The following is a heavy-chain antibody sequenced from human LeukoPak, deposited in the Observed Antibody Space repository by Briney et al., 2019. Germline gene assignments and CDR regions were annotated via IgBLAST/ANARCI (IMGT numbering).Heavy chain of an antibody. CDR2: IYYSGST. D-gene: IGHD3-10*01. V-gene: IGHV4-31*03. J-gene: IGHJ3*02. Sequence: SQTLSLTCTVSGGSINSGDYYWSWIRQHPGKGLEWIGYIYYSGSTYYNPSLKSRVTISVDTSKNQLSLKLSSVTAADTAVYYCARDEGEDYGSALDAFDIWGQGTMVTVSS. CDR1: GGSINSGDYY. CDR3: ARDEGEDYGSALDAFDI.